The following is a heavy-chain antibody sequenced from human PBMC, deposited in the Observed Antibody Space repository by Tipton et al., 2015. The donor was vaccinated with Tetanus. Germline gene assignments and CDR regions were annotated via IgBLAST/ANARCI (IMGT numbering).Heavy chain of an antibody. CDR3: ARGTTTTGYNWNQMPFDY. J-gene: IGHJ4*02. CDR2: IIPIFGTA. V-gene: IGHV1-69*12. CDR1: GGTFSSYA. Sequence: VQLVQSGAEVKKPGSSVKVSCKASGGTFSSYAISWVRQAPGQGLEWMGGIIPIFGTANYAQKFQGRVTITADESTSTAYMELSSLRSEDTAVYYCARGTTTTGYNWNQMPFDYWGQGTLVTVSS. D-gene: IGHD1-20*01.